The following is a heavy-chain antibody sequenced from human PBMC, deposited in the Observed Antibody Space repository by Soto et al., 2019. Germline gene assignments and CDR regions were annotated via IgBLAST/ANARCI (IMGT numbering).Heavy chain of an antibody. D-gene: IGHD5-18*01. Sequence: SETLSLTCTFSGGSIRSYYWSLIRQPPGKGLEWIGYIYYSGSTNYNPSLKSRVTISVDTSKNQFSLKLSSVTAADTAVYYCARDRGYSYGEYDYWGQGTLVTVSS. CDR1: GGSIRSYY. V-gene: IGHV4-59*01. CDR2: IYYSGST. J-gene: IGHJ4*02. CDR3: ARDRGYSYGEYDY.